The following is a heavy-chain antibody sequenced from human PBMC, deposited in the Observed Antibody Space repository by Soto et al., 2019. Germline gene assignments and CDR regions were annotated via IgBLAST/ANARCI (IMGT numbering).Heavy chain of an antibody. CDR2: MNANSGNT. CDR3: ARGIRRAFDI. CDR1: GYTFTSYG. J-gene: IGHJ3*02. V-gene: IGHV1-8*02. Sequence: GASVKVSCKASGYTFTSYGISWVRQATGQGLEWMGWMNANSGNTGYAQKFQGRVTMTRNTSISTAYMELSSLRSEDTAVYYCARGIRRAFDIWGQGTMVTVSS.